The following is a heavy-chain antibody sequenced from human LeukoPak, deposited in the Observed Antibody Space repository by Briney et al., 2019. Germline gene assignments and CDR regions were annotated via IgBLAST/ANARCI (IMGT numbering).Heavy chain of an antibody. Sequence: GESLKISCKSSGDNLTSNWGAWVRQMPGKGLEWMGIISIGESDTRYSPSLQGQVTLSADKFISTAYLQWSSLKASDSATYFCARRARTSLYFQYWGQGTLVIVSS. CDR3: ARRARTSLYFQY. CDR2: ISIGESDT. J-gene: IGHJ1*01. D-gene: IGHD1-1*01. V-gene: IGHV5-51*01. CDR1: GDNLTSNW.